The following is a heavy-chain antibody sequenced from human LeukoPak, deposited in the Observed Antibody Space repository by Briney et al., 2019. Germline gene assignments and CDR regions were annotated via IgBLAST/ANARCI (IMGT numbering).Heavy chain of an antibody. CDR2: INPNSGGT. V-gene: IGHV1-2*02. CDR3: TKSSTRNENWFDP. CDR1: GYTFTGYY. D-gene: IGHD2-2*01. Sequence: ASVKVSCKASGYTFTGYYMHWLRQAPGQGLEWMGWINPNSGGTNYAQNFQGRVTMTRDTSISTAYMELSRLTSDDTAVYYCTKSSTRNENWFDPWGQGTLVTVSS. J-gene: IGHJ5*02.